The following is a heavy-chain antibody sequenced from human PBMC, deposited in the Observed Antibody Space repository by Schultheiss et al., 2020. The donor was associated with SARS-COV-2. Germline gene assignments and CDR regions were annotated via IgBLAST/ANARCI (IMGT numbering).Heavy chain of an antibody. Sequence: SETLSLTCTVSGGSISSYYWSWIRQPPGKGLEWIGEINHSGSTNYNPSLKSRVTISVDTSKNQFSLKLSSVTAADTAVYYCASVIVVVPAAIAADAFDIWGQGTMVTVSS. CDR2: INHSGST. V-gene: IGHV4-34*01. CDR1: GGSISSYY. D-gene: IGHD2-2*02. J-gene: IGHJ3*02. CDR3: ASVIVVVPAAIAADAFDI.